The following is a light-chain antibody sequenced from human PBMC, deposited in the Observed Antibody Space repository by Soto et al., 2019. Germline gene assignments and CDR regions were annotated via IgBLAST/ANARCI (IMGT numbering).Light chain of an antibody. CDR3: QVWDSSSDLVV. J-gene: IGLJ2*01. V-gene: IGLV3-21*02. Sequence: SYELTQPPSVSVAPGQTARITCGGNNIGSKSVHWYQQNPGQAPVLAVYDDSDRPSGTPERFSGSNSGNTATLTISRVEAGDEADYYCQVWDSSSDLVVFGGGTKL. CDR2: DDS. CDR1: NIGSKS.